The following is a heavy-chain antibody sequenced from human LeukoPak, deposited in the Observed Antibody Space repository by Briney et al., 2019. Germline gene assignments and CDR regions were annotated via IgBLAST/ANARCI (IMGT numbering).Heavy chain of an antibody. D-gene: IGHD6-19*01. Sequence: SETLSLTCAVFGGSFSGYIWTWIRQPPGKGLEWIGQINHSGNTIYSPSLKSRLTISLDTSKNQFSLELISVTAADTAVYYCARGVATWASVSGEYRGGWYYFEYWGQGTLVTLSS. J-gene: IGHJ4*02. V-gene: IGHV4-34*01. CDR1: GGSFSGYI. CDR2: INHSGNT. CDR3: ARGVATWASVSGEYRGGWYYFEY.